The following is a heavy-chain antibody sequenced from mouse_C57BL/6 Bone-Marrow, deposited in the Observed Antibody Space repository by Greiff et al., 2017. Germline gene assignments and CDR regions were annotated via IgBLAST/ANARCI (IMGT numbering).Heavy chain of an antibody. CDR1: GYTFTSYW. J-gene: IGHJ3*01. D-gene: IGHD1-1*01. Sequence: QVQLQQPGAELVKPGASVKLSCKASGYTFTSYWMHWVKQRPGQGLEWIGMIHPNSGSPNYNAKFKSKATLTVDKSSSTAYIQLSSLTSEDSAVYYCARPVFAYWGQGTLVTVSA. CDR2: IHPNSGSP. CDR3: ARPVFAY. V-gene: IGHV1-64*01.